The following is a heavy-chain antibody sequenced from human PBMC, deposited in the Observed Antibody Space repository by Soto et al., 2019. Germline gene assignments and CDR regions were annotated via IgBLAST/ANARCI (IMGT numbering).Heavy chain of an antibody. J-gene: IGHJ6*02. V-gene: IGHV4-39*01. Sequence: TLSLTCTVSGGSISSSSYYWGWIRQPPGKGLAWIGSIYYSGSTYYNPSLKSRVTISVDTSKNQFPLKLSSVTAADTAVYYCASQQLVHYYYGMDVWGQGTTVTVSS. D-gene: IGHD6-13*01. CDR3: ASQQLVHYYYGMDV. CDR2: IYYSGST. CDR1: GGSISSSSYY.